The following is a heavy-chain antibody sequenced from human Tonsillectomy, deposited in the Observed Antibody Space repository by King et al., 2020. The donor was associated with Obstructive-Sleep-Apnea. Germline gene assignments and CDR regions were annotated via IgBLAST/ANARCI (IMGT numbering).Heavy chain of an antibody. V-gene: IGHV3-30*02. J-gene: IGHJ4*02. D-gene: IGHD1-1*01. CDR3: AKGERDFDH. Sequence: VQLVESGGGVVQPGGSLRLSCAASGFTFSGYGMHWVLQAPGQGLEWVAFIRFDGSVKHYADSVKGRLAISRDKSKNTLYLQMNSLRTEDTAVYYCAKGERDFDHWGQGTLVTVSS. CDR1: GFTFSGYG. CDR2: IRFDGSVK.